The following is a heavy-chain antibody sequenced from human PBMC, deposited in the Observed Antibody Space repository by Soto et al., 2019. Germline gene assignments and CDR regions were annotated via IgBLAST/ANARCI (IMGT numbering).Heavy chain of an antibody. CDR1: GGTFSSYT. D-gene: IGHD5-12*01. V-gene: IGHV1-69*04. J-gene: IGHJ6*03. CDR2: IIPILGIA. Sequence: SVKVSCKASGGTFSSYTISWVRQAPGQGLEWMGRIIPILGIANYAQKFQGRVTITADKSTSTAYMELSSLRSEDTAVYYCARDSGYESAYYYYMDVWGKGTTVTVSS. CDR3: ARDSGYESAYYYYMDV.